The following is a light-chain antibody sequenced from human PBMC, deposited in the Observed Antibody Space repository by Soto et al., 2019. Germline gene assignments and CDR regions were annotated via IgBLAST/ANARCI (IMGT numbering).Light chain of an antibody. V-gene: IGKV3-20*01. Sequence: EIVLTQSPGTLSMSPGERVTLSCRASQSVNTYHLAWYQQRPGQAPSLLIYGASVRATGIPDRFSGSGSGTDFTLTISRLEPEDFAVYYCQQYGSSPTFGQGTKVEIK. CDR2: GAS. J-gene: IGKJ1*01. CDR3: QQYGSSPT. CDR1: QSVNTYH.